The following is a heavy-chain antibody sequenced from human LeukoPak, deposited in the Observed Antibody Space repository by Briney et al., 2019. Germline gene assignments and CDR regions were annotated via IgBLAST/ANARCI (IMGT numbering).Heavy chain of an antibody. D-gene: IGHD5-24*01. J-gene: IGHJ4*02. Sequence: PSETLSLTCTVSGGSISSYYWSWIRQPPGKGLECIGYIYYSGSTNYNPSLKSRVTISVDTSKNQFSLKLSSVTAADTAVYYCARVSGYNESPFDYWGQGTLVTVSS. V-gene: IGHV4-59*01. CDR2: IYYSGST. CDR1: GGSISSYY. CDR3: ARVSGYNESPFDY.